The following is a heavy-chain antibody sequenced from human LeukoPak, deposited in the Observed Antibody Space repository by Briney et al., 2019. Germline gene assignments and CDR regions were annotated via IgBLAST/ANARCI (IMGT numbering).Heavy chain of an antibody. CDR2: IYHSGST. D-gene: IGHD6-13*01. CDR3: ASSSSWSEFDP. CDR1: GGSISSGGYS. J-gene: IGHJ5*02. V-gene: IGHV4-30-2*01. Sequence: SQTLPLTCAVSGGSISSGGYSWGWIRQPPGKGLEWTGYIYHSGSTYYNPSLKSRVAISVDRSKNQFSLKLSSVTAADTAVYYCASSSSWSEFDPWGQGTLVTVSS.